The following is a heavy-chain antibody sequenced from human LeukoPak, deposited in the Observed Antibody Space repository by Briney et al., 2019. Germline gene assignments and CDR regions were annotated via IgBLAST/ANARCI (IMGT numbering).Heavy chain of an antibody. CDR2: INQDGSQK. V-gene: IGHV3-7*01. D-gene: IGHD6-13*01. Sequence: GGSLRLSCAASGFTSSNYWMSWVRQAPGKGLEWVGNINQDGSQKYYVDSVKGRFTISRDNAKNSLYLQMNSLRAEDTAVYYCARDLRVAAAGTDGVGGTKFDYWGQGTLVTVSS. J-gene: IGHJ4*02. CDR3: ARDLRVAAAGTDGVGGTKFDY. CDR1: GFTSSNYW.